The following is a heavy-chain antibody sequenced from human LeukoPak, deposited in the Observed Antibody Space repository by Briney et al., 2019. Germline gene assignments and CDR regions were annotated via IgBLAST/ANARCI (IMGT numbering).Heavy chain of an antibody. V-gene: IGHV3-48*01. CDR1: GFTFRDYG. CDR2: ITSSSLTI. CDR3: ASYPYYYGVDV. Sequence: SGGSLRLSCAAYGFTFRDYGMNWVRQAPGKGLEWVSFITSSSLTIYYADSVKGRFTISRDNAKTSLYLQMNSLRAEDTAVYYCASYPYYYGVDVWGQGTTVTVSS. J-gene: IGHJ6*02.